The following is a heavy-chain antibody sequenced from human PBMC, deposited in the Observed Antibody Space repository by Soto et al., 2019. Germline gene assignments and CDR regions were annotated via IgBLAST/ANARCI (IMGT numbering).Heavy chain of an antibody. CDR2: TYPGDSNT. CDR3: SRGVGGTIVYFDE. Sequence: GESLKISCKGSGYRLTSYWIAWVRQMSGKGLEWMGITYPGDSNTIYSPSFQGQVTISADKSISTAYLQWSSLKASDTAMYYCSRGVGGTIVYFDEWGQRSPVT. CDR1: GYRLTSYW. V-gene: IGHV5-51*01. J-gene: IGHJ4*02. D-gene: IGHD2-15*01.